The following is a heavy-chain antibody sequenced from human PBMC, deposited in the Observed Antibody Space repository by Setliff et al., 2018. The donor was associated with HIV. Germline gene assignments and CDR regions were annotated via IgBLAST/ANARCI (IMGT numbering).Heavy chain of an antibody. CDR2: IYHSGRT. CDR1: GGSISSGGYY. D-gene: IGHD6-25*01. Sequence: SETLSLTCNVSGGSISSGGYYWSWIRQHPGKGLEWIGKIYHSGRTYYNPSLKSRVTISVDKSKNQFSLKLSSVTAADTAVYYCARAGSSGDHYYYYYMDVWGKGTTVTVSS. V-gene: IGHV4-39*07. CDR3: ARAGSSGDHYYYYYMDV. J-gene: IGHJ6*03.